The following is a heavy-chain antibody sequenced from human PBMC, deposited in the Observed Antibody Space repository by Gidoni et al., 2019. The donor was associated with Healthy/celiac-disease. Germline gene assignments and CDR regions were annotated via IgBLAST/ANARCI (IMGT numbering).Heavy chain of an antibody. CDR1: GYTFTSYG. CDR2: ISAYNGNT. D-gene: IGHD5-12*01. CDR3: ARGFEYSGYDYDDEIYYFDY. J-gene: IGHJ4*02. Sequence: QVQLVQSGAEVKKPGASVKVSCKASGYTFTSYGISWVRQAPGQGLGWMGWISAYNGNTNYAQKLQGRVTMTTDTSTSTAYMELRSLRSDDTAVYYCARGFEYSGYDYDDEIYYFDYWGQGTLVTVSS. V-gene: IGHV1-18*01.